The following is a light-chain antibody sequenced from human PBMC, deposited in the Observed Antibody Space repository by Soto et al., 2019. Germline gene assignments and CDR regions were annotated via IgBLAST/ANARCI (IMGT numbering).Light chain of an antibody. V-gene: IGKV3D-11*03. CDR1: QAVNTR. CDR2: LAS. J-gene: IGKJ1*01. CDR3: HQYGRAPRT. Sequence: EIVLTQSPATLSSFPGDRVTLSCRASQAVNTRLAWYQHKPGQAPRLLIYLASNRAAGVPARFSGSGSGTDFTLTISDVEPEDFAVYHCHQYGRAPRTFGQGTKVDIK.